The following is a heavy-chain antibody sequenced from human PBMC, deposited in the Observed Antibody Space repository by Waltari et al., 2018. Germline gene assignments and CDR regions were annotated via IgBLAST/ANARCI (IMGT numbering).Heavy chain of an antibody. CDR3: ARGWYGLDY. J-gene: IGHJ4*02. CDR1: GGSISSGSYS. Sequence: QVQLQESGPGLVKPSQTLSLTCTVPGGSISSGSYSWSWIRQPAGKGLEWIGRIYTSGSTNYNPSLKSRVTISVDTSKNQFSLKLSSVTAADTAVYYCARGWYGLDYWGQGTLVTVSS. CDR2: IYTSGST. V-gene: IGHV4-61*02. D-gene: IGHD6-13*01.